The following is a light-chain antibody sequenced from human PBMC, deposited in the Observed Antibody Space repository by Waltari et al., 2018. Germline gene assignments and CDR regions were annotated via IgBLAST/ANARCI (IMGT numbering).Light chain of an antibody. J-gene: IGKJ3*01. CDR3: QQANSFPPT. V-gene: IGKV1D-12*01. Sequence: DIQMTQSPSSFSASVGDRVTITCRASQDVARWLAWYQQKPGKAPNLLIYAASSLHSGVPSRFSGSGSGTDFTLTISSLQPDDFATYYCQQANSFPPTFGPGTTVDIK. CDR2: AAS. CDR1: QDVARW.